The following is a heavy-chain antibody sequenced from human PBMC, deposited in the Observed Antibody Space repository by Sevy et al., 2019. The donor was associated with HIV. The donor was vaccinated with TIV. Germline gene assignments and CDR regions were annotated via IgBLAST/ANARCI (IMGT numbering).Heavy chain of an antibody. J-gene: IGHJ4*02. CDR3: ARGQVWYSSSWDRITYFDY. D-gene: IGHD6-13*01. CDR1: GGSFSGYY. CDR2: INHSGST. V-gene: IGHV4-34*01. Sequence: SETLSLTCAVYGGSFSGYYWSWIRQPPGKGLEWIGEINHSGSTNYNPSLKSRVTISVDTSKNQFSLKLSSVTAADTAVYYCARGQVWYSSSWDRITYFDYWGQGTLVTVSS.